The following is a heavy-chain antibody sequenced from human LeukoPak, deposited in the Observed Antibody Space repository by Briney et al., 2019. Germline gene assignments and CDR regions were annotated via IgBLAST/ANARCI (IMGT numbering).Heavy chain of an antibody. Sequence: SETLSLTCTVSGGSISSYYWSWIRQPPGKGLEWIGYIYYSGSTNYNPPLKSRVTISVDTSKNQFSLKLSSVTAADTAVYYCARDREDSSSWYANWFDPWGQGTLVTVSS. D-gene: IGHD6-13*01. CDR3: ARDREDSSSWYANWFDP. V-gene: IGHV4-59*12. CDR2: IYYSGST. J-gene: IGHJ5*02. CDR1: GGSISSYY.